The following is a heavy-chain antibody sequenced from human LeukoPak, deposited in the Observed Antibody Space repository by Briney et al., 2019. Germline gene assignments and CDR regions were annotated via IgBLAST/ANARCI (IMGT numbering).Heavy chain of an antibody. CDR2: IYYSGTT. J-gene: IGHJ1*01. D-gene: IGHD6-13*01. V-gene: IGHV4-59*01. CDR3: ARGEYSSSLQH. Sequence: SETLSLTCSVSGGSISTYYWSWIRQPPGTGLEWIGHIYYSGTTNYNPSLKGRVTISVDTSKNQFSLKLSSVTAADTAVYYCARGEYSSSLQHWGQGTLVTVSS. CDR1: GGSISTYY.